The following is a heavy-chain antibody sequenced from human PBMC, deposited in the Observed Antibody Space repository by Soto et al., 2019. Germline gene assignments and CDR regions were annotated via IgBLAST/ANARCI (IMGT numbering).Heavy chain of an antibody. V-gene: IGHV3-30*18. CDR3: VKEAHRASRLEY. Sequence: QVQLVESGGGVVQPGRSLRLSCAASGFTFSDFDMHWVRQAPGKGLEWVAVISYRGSNTYYADSVKGRFTISRDNSNNMLYVQMDDLRPNDTAIYYCVKEAHRASRLEYWGRGTLVTVSS. CDR1: GFTFSDFD. CDR2: ISYRGSNT. D-gene: IGHD6-6*01. J-gene: IGHJ4*02.